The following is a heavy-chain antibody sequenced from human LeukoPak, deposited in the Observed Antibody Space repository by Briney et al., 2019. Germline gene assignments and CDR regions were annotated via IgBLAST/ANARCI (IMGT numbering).Heavy chain of an antibody. J-gene: IGHJ4*02. V-gene: IGHV6-1*01. CDR3: ARRRYDASGYYPSRGRYFDY. Sequence: SQTLSLTCAISGDSVSSNSAAWNWIRQSPSRGLEWLGRTYYRSKWYNDYAVSVKSRITINPDTSKNQFSLKLSSVTAADTAVYYCARRRYDASGYYPSRGRYFDYWGQGTLATVSS. CDR1: GDSVSSNSAA. CDR2: TYYRSKWYN. D-gene: IGHD3-22*01.